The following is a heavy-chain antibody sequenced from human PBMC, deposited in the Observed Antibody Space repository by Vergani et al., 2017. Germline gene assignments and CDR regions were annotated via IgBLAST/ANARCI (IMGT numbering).Heavy chain of an antibody. Sequence: EVQLVESGGGLVQPGGSLRLSCAASGFTFSSYWMSWVRQAPGKGLEWVSGISWNSGSIYYADSVKGRFTISRDNAKNSLYLQMNSLRAEDTAVYYCARDPDDYGGYWGQGTLVTVSS. CDR2: ISWNSGSI. CDR1: GFTFSSYW. V-gene: IGHV3-48*04. CDR3: ARDPDDYGGY. J-gene: IGHJ4*02.